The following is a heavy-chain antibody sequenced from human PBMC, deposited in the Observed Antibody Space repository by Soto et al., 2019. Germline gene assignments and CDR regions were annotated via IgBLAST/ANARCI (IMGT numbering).Heavy chain of an antibody. CDR3: AKDRHITMVLGVLRAFAS. Sequence: EVQLLESGGGLVQPGGSLRLSCAASGFTFSNYPMSWVRQAPGKGLEWVSGISGSGETPYYADSVKGRFTISRDNYKNMFYLQMNRLRDADTAVYYCAKDRHITMVLGVLRAFASWGQGNRVTVSS. V-gene: IGHV3-23*01. D-gene: IGHD3-10*01. CDR2: ISGSGETP. CDR1: GFTFSNYP. J-gene: IGHJ5*01.